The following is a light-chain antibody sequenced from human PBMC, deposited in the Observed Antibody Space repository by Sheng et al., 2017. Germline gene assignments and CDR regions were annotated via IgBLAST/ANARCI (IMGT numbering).Light chain of an antibody. CDR1: SSNIGNTY. CDR3: GTWDTSLSAGVL. CDR2: ENN. Sequence: HSVLTQPPSVSAAPGQKVTISCSGSSSNIGNTYVSWYQQLPGTAPKLLIYENNKRPSGIPDRFSGSKSGASATLGITGLQTGDEADYYCGTWDTSLSAGVLLGGGTKLTVL. J-gene: IGLJ2*01. V-gene: IGLV1-51*02.